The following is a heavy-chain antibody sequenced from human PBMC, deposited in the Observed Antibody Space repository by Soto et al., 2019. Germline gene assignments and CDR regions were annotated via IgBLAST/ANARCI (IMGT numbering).Heavy chain of an antibody. J-gene: IGHJ4*02. CDR1: GFPFSIYS. CDR2: ITSDTNTI. D-gene: IGHD6-19*01. V-gene: IGHV3-48*02. CDR3: ARSVEGHFDY. Sequence: PGESLKISCAASGFPFSIYSMNWVRQAPGKGLEWFSYITSDTNTIKYADSVKGRFTISRDNAKNSLYLQMNSLRDEDTAVYFCARSVEGHFDYWGQGTVVTVSS.